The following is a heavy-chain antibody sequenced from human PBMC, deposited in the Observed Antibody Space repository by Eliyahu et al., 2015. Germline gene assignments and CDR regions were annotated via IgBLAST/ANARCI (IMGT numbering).Heavy chain of an antibody. CDR3: ARSYYGGNSVFDY. CDR2: IYYSGXT. V-gene: IGHV4-30-4*01. Sequence: QMXLQESGPGXVKPSXXLSXXCXVXGGSXSSGDYYWNWIRQPPGKGLEWIGYIYYSGXTYYNPSLKSRVTISVDTSKNQCSLKLTSVTAADTAVYYCARSYYGGNSVFDYWGQGTLVTVSS. CDR1: GGSXSSGDYY. D-gene: IGHD4-23*01. J-gene: IGHJ4*02.